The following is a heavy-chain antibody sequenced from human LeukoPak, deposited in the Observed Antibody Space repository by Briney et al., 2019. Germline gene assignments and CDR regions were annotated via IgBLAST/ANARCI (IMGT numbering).Heavy chain of an antibody. CDR1: RFTFSSHW. CDR2: IKQDGSEK. J-gene: IGHJ4*02. Sequence: PGESLRLSYAASRFTFSSHWMTWVGQAPGKGLEWVANIKQDGSEKYYVDSVTGRFTISRVHATNSLYLQMNSLSAHDTAVQYDATTGNYDGSGYYYVGDYWGQGTLVTVSS. CDR3: ATTGNYDGSGYYYVGDY. D-gene: IGHD3-22*01. V-gene: IGHV3-7*05.